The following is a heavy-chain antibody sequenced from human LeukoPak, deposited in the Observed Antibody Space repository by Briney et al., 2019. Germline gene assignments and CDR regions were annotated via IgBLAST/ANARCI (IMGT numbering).Heavy chain of an antibody. J-gene: IGHJ4*02. CDR1: GYSFTNYW. Sequence: GESLKISCKTSGYSFTNYWIGWVRQMPGKGLERMGIIYPGDSDTRYSPSFQGQVTISADKSATTAYLQWSSLKASDTAMYYCARSYDYVWGSGLVYFDSWGQGTLVTVSS. CDR3: ARSYDYVWGSGLVYFDS. CDR2: IYPGDSDT. D-gene: IGHD3-16*01. V-gene: IGHV5-51*01.